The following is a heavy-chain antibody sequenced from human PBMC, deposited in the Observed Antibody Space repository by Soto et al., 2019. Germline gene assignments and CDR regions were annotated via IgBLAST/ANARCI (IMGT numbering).Heavy chain of an antibody. CDR3: AAGSGYSYGGFAY. CDR1: VGYVSSCRWY. D-gene: IGHD5-18*01. V-gene: IGHV4-39*01. Sequence: SISCARSVGYVSSCRWYSGWIRQPPGKGLEWIGSIYYSGSTYYNPSLKSRVTISVDTSKNQFSLKLSSVTAADTAVYYCAAGSGYSYGGFAYWGQGTPVPVSS. CDR2: IYYSGST. J-gene: IGHJ4*02.